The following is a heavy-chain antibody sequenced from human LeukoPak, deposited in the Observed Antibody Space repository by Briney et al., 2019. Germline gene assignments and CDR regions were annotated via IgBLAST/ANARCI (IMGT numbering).Heavy chain of an antibody. J-gene: IGHJ4*02. CDR2: MNPNSGNT. CDR1: GYTFTSYD. Sequence: ASVEVSCKASGYTFTSYDINWVRQATGQGLEWMGWMNPNSGNTGYAQKFQGRVTITRNTSISTAYMELSSLRSEDTAVYYCARVRDFWSGYYILISWGQGTLVTVSS. CDR3: ARVRDFWSGYYILIS. V-gene: IGHV1-8*03. D-gene: IGHD3-3*01.